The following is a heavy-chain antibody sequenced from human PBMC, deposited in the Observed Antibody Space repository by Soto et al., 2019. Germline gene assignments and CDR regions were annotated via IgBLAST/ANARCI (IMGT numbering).Heavy chain of an antibody. V-gene: IGHV5-51*01. CDR1: GYSFVIYC. J-gene: IGHJ4*02. CDR2: IYPGDSDT. CDR3: AKTDGYEVEY. Sequence: GESLKLTCTGCGYSFVIYCVACVRQMPGKGLEWMGSIYPGDSDTTYSPSIQGQVTISADKSSTTVYLQWNTLKASDTAVYYCAKTDGYEVEYWGQGTQVTVSS. D-gene: IGHD5-18*01.